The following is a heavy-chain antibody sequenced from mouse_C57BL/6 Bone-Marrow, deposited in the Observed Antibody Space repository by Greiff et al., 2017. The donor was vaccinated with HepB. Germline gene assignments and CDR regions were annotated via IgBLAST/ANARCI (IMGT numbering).Heavy chain of an antibody. V-gene: IGHV5-17*01. CDR3: AREGGKGNYYYAMDY. Sequence: DVQLQESGGGLVKPGGSLKLSCAASGFTFSDYGMHWVRQAPEKGLEWVAYISSGSSTIYYADTVKGRFTISRDNAKNTLFLQMTSLRSEDTAMYYCAREGGKGNYYYAMDYWGQGTSVTVSS. CDR2: ISSGSSTI. CDR1: GFTFSDYG. J-gene: IGHJ4*01. D-gene: IGHD2-1*01.